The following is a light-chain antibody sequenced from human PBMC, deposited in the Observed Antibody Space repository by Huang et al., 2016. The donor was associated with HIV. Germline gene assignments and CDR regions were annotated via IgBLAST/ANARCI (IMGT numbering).Light chain of an antibody. Sequence: EIVLTQSPVTLSLSPGQRATLSCRASQSVSSSLAWYQQRPGRAPRLLIYDASNRATGIPARFSGSGSGTDFTLTISSLEPEDFAVYYCQQRSNWPPFTFGPGTKVDIK. CDR3: QQRSNWPPFT. J-gene: IGKJ3*01. V-gene: IGKV3-11*01. CDR1: QSVSSS. CDR2: DAS.